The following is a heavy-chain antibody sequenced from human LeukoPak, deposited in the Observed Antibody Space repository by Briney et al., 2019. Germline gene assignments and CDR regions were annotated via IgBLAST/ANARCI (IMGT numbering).Heavy chain of an antibody. V-gene: IGHV3-21*01. Sequence: GGSLRLSCAASGFTFSSYAMSWVRQAPGKGLEWVSSISSSRSYIYYADSVKGRFTISRDNAKNSLYLQMNSLRAEDTAVYYRARRSSGRYYFDYWGQGTLVTVSS. D-gene: IGHD3-22*01. CDR2: ISSSRSYI. CDR3: ARRSSGRYYFDY. CDR1: GFTFSSYA. J-gene: IGHJ4*02.